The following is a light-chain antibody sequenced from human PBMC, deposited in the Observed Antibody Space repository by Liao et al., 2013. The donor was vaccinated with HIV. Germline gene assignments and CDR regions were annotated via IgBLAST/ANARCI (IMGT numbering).Light chain of an antibody. CDR1: NIGGKS. Sequence: SYVLTQPPSVSVAPGKTARITCGGNNIGGKSVHWYQQKPGQAPVMVMYYDSDRPSGIPERFSGSNSGNTATLTISGTQAMDEADYYCQAWDSSTDVVFGGGTKLIVL. J-gene: IGLJ2*01. CDR2: YDS. V-gene: IGLV3-21*01. CDR3: QAWDSSTDVV.